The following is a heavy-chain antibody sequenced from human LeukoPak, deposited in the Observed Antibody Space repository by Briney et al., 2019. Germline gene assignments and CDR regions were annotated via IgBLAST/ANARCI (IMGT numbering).Heavy chain of an antibody. D-gene: IGHD3-3*01. CDR3: ARDTSSIFGVVKEYYFDY. CDR1: GGSINSGGYY. Sequence: SETLSLTCTVSGGSINSGGYYWSWIRQPPGKGLEWIGYIYHSGSTYYNPSLKSRVTISVDRSKNQFSLILTSVTAAGTAVYYCARDTSSIFGVVKEYYFDYWGQGTLVTVSS. J-gene: IGHJ4*02. V-gene: IGHV4-30-2*01. CDR2: IYHSGST.